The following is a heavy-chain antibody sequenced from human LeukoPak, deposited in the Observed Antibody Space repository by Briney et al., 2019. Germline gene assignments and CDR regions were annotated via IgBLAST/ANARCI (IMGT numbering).Heavy chain of an antibody. V-gene: IGHV5-51*01. J-gene: IGHJ6*02. CDR2: IYPGDSDT. CDR1: GYSFTSYW. Sequence: GESLKISCKGSGYSFTSYWIGWVRQMPGKGLEWMGIIYPGDSDTRYSPSFQGQVTISADKSISTAYLQWSSLKASDTAMYYCARHRGGVGIPAPPGSYYGMDVWGQGTTVTVS. D-gene: IGHD1-26*01. CDR3: ARHRGGVGIPAPPGSYYGMDV.